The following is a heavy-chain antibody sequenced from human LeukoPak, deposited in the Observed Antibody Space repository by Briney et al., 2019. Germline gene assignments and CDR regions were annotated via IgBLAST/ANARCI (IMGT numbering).Heavy chain of an antibody. CDR1: GFTLSSYG. CDR3: AKELLSLSGYPATLDS. V-gene: IGHV3-30*02. J-gene: IGHJ4*02. D-gene: IGHD3-9*01. Sequence: PGSSLRLSCAESGFTLSSYGMHWVRQAPGKGLEWVAFIRYDKTNKYYADSVKGRFTISRDNYKNTLYLQMNSLRDEDTAVYYCAKELLSLSGYPATLDSWGQGTLVTVSS. CDR2: IRYDKTNK.